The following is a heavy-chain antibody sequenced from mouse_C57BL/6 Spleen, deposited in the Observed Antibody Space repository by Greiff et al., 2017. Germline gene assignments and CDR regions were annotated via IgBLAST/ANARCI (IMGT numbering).Heavy chain of an antibody. CDR2: IDPEDGET. CDR3: ARSRDSYYYLNNYFDY. J-gene: IGHJ2*01. V-gene: IGHV14-2*01. Sequence: EVQLQQSGAELVKPGASVKLSCTASGFNINDYYMHWVKQRTEQGLEWIGRIDPEDGETKYAPKFQGKATITADTSSNTAYLQLSSLTSEDTAVYYCARSRDSYYYLNNYFDYWGQGTTLTVSS. D-gene: IGHD2-12*01. CDR1: GFNINDYY.